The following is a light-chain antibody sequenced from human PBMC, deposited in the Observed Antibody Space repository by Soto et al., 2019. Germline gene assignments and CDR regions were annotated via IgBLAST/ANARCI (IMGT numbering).Light chain of an antibody. J-gene: IGKJ4*01. Sequence: EIVLTQSPAILSLSRGDTATLSCRASQTVSNYLTWYQQKPGQAPRLLIYDTSKRAAGIPARFSGSGSGTDFTLTISSLEIEHSAVYYCQLRSMLPLFGGRTKVDI. CDR1: QTVSNY. CDR3: QLRSMLPL. CDR2: DTS. V-gene: IGKV3-11*01.